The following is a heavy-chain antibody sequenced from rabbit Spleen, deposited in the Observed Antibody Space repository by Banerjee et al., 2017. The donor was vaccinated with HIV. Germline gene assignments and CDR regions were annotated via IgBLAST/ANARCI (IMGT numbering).Heavy chain of an antibody. V-gene: IGHV1S45*01. Sequence: QEQLEESGGGLVKPEGSLTLTCTASGFDLSNTYYMCWVRQAPGKGLEWIGCIYTSSGSTWYASWVNGRFTISKTPSTTVTLQMTSLTAADTATYFCARDTGTSFSTYGMDLWGPGTLVTVS. CDR1: GFDLSNTYY. D-gene: IGHD8-1*01. CDR2: IYTSSGST. CDR3: ARDTGTSFSTYGMDL. J-gene: IGHJ6*01.